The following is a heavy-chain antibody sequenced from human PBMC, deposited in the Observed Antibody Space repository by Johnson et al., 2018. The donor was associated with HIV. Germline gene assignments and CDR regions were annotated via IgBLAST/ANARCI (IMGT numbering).Heavy chain of an antibody. Sequence: VQLVESGGDLVRPGGSLRLSCTASGFAVSMNYMAWVRQAPGKGLEWVSVIYSSGGTLYSDSVRGRFTVSRDNSKNTFYLQMNTLRVEDTAVYYCARDRVGGTYDSFDIWGQGTMVTVSS. V-gene: IGHV3-66*01. CDR2: IYSSGGT. CDR3: ARDRVGGTYDSFDI. J-gene: IGHJ3*02. CDR1: GFAVSMNY. D-gene: IGHD1-26*01.